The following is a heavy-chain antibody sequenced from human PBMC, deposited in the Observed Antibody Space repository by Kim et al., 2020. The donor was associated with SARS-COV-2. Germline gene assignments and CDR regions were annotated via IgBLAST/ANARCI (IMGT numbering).Heavy chain of an antibody. Sequence: GESLKISCKGSGYSFTSYWIGWVRQMPGKGLEWMGIIYPGDSDTRYSPSFQGQVTISADKSISTAYLQWSSLKASDTAMYYCARRGGYCSSTSCYWLDYWGQGTQVTVSS. CDR2: IYPGDSDT. D-gene: IGHD2-2*01. CDR3: ARRGGYCSSTSCYWLDY. CDR1: GYSFTSYW. V-gene: IGHV5-51*01. J-gene: IGHJ4*02.